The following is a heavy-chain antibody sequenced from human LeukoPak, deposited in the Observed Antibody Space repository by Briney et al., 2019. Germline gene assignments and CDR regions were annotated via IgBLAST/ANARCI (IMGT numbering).Heavy chain of an antibody. CDR3: ASEGVVVPAAMSPLGY. Sequence: ASVKVSCKASGGTFSSYTISWVRQAPGQGLEWMGRIIPILGIANYAQKFQGRVTITADESTSTAYMELSSLRSEDTAVYYCASEGVVVPAAMSPLGYWGQGTLVTVSS. CDR2: IIPILGIA. J-gene: IGHJ4*02. D-gene: IGHD2-2*01. CDR1: GGTFSSYT. V-gene: IGHV1-69*02.